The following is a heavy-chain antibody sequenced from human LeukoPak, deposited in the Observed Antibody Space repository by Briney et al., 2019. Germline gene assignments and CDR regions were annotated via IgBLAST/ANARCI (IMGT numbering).Heavy chain of an antibody. CDR2: ISWNSGSI. Sequence: PGGSLRLSCAASGFTFDDYAMHWVRQAPGKGLEWVLGISWNSGSIAYADSVKGRFTISRDNAKSSLYLQMNSLRAEDTALYYCAKDKDGSGSLRSYYGIDVWGQGTTVTVSS. V-gene: IGHV3-9*01. J-gene: IGHJ6*02. CDR3: AKDKDGSGSLRSYYGIDV. D-gene: IGHD3-10*01. CDR1: GFTFDDYA.